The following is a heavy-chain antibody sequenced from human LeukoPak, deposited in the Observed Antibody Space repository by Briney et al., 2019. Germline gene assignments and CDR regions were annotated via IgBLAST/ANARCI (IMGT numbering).Heavy chain of an antibody. CDR2: INYRGST. V-gene: IGHV4-39*07. CDR1: NASISSNTYY. Sequence: PAETLSLTCTVSNASISSNTYYRAWIRQPPGKGLEYIGSINYRGSTYYNPSLKSRVTLSVDTSKNQFSLKLNSVTAADTAVYYCATYKYDYVWGNQHFDYWGQGTLVAVSS. D-gene: IGHD3-16*01. CDR3: ATYKYDYVWGNQHFDY. J-gene: IGHJ4*02.